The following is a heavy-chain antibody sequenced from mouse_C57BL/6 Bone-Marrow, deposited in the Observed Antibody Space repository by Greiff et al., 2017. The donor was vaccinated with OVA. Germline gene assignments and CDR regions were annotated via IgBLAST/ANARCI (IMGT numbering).Heavy chain of an antibody. CDR3: ASRWLLRYYAMDY. CDR2: IHPNSGST. D-gene: IGHD2-3*01. V-gene: IGHV1-64*01. Sequence: QVHVKQPGAELVKPGASVKLSCKASGYTFTSYWMHWVKQRPGQGLEWIGMIHPNSGSTNYNEKFKSKATLTVDKSSSTAYMQLSSLTSEDSAVYYCASRWLLRYYAMDYWGQGTSVTVSS. J-gene: IGHJ4*01. CDR1: GYTFTSYW.